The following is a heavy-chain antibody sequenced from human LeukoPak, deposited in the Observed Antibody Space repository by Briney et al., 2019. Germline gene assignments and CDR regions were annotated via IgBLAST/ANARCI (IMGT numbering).Heavy chain of an antibody. CDR2: TYHRSKWYN. CDR1: GDSVSSNGVA. D-gene: IGHD6-13*01. V-gene: IGHV6-1*01. CDR3: ARDLDLYSSSWFITYHFDY. J-gene: IGHJ4*02. Sequence: SQTLSLTCAISGDSVSSNGVAWNWIRQSPSRGLEWLGRTYHRSKWYNDYAVSVKSRITINPDTSKNQFSLQLNSVTPEDTAVYYCARDLDLYSSSWFITYHFDYWGQGVLVTVSS.